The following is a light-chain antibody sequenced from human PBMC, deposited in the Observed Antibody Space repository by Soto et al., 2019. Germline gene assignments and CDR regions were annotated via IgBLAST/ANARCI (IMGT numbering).Light chain of an antibody. CDR1: QDISNY. V-gene: IGKV1-5*01. J-gene: IGKJ1*01. CDR3: QQYNTSSA. CDR2: DAS. Sequence: DIQMTQSPSSLSASVGDRVTITCQASQDISNYLNWYQQTPGKAPKLLIYDASSLESGSPSRFSGSGSGTEFTLTISRLQPDDFATYYCQQYNTSSAFGKGTKVDIK.